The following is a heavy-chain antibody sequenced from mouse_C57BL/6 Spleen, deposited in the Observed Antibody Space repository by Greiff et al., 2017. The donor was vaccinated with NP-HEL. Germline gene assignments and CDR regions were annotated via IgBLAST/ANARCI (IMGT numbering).Heavy chain of an antibody. V-gene: IGHV1-81*01. CDR2: IYPRSGNT. CDR3: ASPYDASTGFAY. D-gene: IGHD2-12*01. J-gene: IGHJ3*01. CDR1: GYTFTSYG. Sequence: QVQLKESGAELARPGASVKLSCKASGYTFTSYGISWVKQRTGQGLEWIGEIYPRSGNTYYNEKFKGKATLTADKSSSTAYMELRSLTSEDSAVYFCASPYDASTGFAYWGQGTLVTVSA.